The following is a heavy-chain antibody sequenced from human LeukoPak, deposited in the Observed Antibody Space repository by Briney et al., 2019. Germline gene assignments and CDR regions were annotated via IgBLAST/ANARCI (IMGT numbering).Heavy chain of an antibody. V-gene: IGHV3-48*02. CDR3: ARDRIVATSRWGHFDY. Sequence: GRSLRLSCAASGFTFSSYDMNWVRQAPGKGLEWVSYISSSSSTIYHADSVKGRFTISRDNAKNSLCLQMNSLRDEDTAVYYCARDRIVATSRWGHFDYWGRGTLVTVSS. CDR2: ISSSSSTI. CDR1: GFTFSSYD. D-gene: IGHD5-12*01. J-gene: IGHJ4*02.